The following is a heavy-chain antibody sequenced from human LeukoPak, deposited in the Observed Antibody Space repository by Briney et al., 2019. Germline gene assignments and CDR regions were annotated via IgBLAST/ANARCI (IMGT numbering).Heavy chain of an antibody. CDR2: IYYSGST. D-gene: IGHD2-2*01. CDR1: GGSISSYY. CDR3: ARLFRSSTSCYYYYGMDV. J-gene: IGHJ6*02. Sequence: SSETLSPTCTVSGGSISSYYWSWIRQPPGKGLEWIGYIYYSGSTNYNPSLKSRVTISVDTSKNQFSLKLSSVTAADTAVYYCARLFRSSTSCYYYYGMDVWGQGTTVTVSS. V-gene: IGHV4-59*08.